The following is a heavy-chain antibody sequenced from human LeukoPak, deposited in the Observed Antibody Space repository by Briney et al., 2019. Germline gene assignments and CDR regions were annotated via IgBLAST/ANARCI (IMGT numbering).Heavy chain of an antibody. Sequence: GASVKVSCKASGYSXTGYYLNWVRQAPGQGLEWMGWSNSDSGDTKYAQKFQGRVTVTRDTSISTAYMELSSLMSDDMAVYFCARDQGDYYCSSTTCSGGAFDFWGQGTMVTVSS. V-gene: IGHV1-2*02. CDR2: SNSDSGDT. D-gene: IGHD2-2*01. CDR3: ARDQGDYYCSSTTCSGGAFDF. CDR1: GYSXTGYY. J-gene: IGHJ3*01.